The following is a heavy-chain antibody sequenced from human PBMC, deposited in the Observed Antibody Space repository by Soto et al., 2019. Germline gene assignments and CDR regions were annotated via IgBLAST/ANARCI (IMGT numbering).Heavy chain of an antibody. CDR1: GFTFSSYR. Sequence: GGSLRLSCAASGFTFSSYRMNWVRQAPGKGLEWVSSISSSSSYIYYADSVKGRFTMAIDHAKNSLYLQMNSLRAEDTAVYYWARDGRSARVTLFYYGGKGTRVPVP. D-gene: IGHD1-26*01. CDR2: ISSSSSYI. V-gene: IGHV3-21*01. J-gene: IGHJ4*02. CDR3: ARDGRSARVTLFYY.